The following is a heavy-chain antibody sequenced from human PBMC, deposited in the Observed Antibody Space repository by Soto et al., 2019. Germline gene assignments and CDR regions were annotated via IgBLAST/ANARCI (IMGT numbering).Heavy chain of an antibody. D-gene: IGHD3-3*01. CDR2: ISSSSSTI. CDR1: GFTFSSYS. J-gene: IGHJ5*02. CDR3: ARGLLEWQLNWFDP. Sequence: EVQLVESGGGLVQPGGSLRLPCAASGFTFSSYSMNWVRQAPGKGLEWVSYISSSSSTIYYADSVKGRFTISRDNAKNSLYLQMNSLRDEDTAVYYCARGLLEWQLNWFDPWGQGTLVTVSS. V-gene: IGHV3-48*02.